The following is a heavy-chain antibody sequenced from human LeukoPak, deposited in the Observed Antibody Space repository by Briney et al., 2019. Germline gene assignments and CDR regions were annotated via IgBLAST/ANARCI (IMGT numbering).Heavy chain of an antibody. CDR3: ARDSAYCGGDCYSLDY. V-gene: IGHV3-66*01. CDR1: GFTVSSNY. Sequence: GVSLRLFCAASGFTVSSNYMSWVRQAPGKGLECVLVIYSGGSTYYADSVKGRFTISRDNSKNTLYLQMNSLRAEDTAVYYCARDSAYCGGDCYSLDYWGQGTLVTVSS. CDR2: IYSGGST. D-gene: IGHD2-21*02. J-gene: IGHJ4*02.